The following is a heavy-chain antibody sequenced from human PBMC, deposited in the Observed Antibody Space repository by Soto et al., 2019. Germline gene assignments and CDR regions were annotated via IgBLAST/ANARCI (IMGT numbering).Heavy chain of an antibody. Sequence: PGGSLRLSCAASGFTFSQFGMHWVRQAPGKGLEWVAIIWYDGSHKYYADSVKGRFTISRDNSKNTVSLHMDNLGAEDTAMYYCASGGPTYSSGWNAEYFQHWGQGTLVTVSS. CDR3: ASGGPTYSSGWNAEYFQH. D-gene: IGHD6-19*01. CDR2: IWYDGSHK. V-gene: IGHV3-33*01. J-gene: IGHJ1*01. CDR1: GFTFSQFG.